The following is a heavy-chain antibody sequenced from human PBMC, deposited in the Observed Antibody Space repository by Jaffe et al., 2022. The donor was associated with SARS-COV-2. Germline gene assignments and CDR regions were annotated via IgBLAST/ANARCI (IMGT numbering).Heavy chain of an antibody. CDR3: TSQYDWVFDD. CDR2: IKSKTDGGTT. Sequence: EVQLVESGGGLVKPGGSLRVSCAASGFTFTNAWMSWVRQAPGKGLEWVGRIKSKTDGGTTDYAAPVKGRFTISRDDSKNMLFLQMNSLKTEDTAVYYCTSQYDWVFDDWGQGTLVTVSS. CDR1: GFTFTNAW. D-gene: IGHD3-16*01. J-gene: IGHJ4*02. V-gene: IGHV3-15*01.